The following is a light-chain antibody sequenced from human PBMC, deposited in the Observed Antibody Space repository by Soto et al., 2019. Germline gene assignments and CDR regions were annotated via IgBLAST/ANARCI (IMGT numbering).Light chain of an antibody. V-gene: IGKV3D-15*01. CDR2: GAS. J-gene: IGKJ3*01. CDR3: QQHNNWPLT. Sequence: EIVMTQSPVTLSVSPGERATLSCRASQSVSSNLVWYQQKPGQAPRLLIYGASTRATGIPARFSGSGSGTDYTLTISSLQSEDFAVYYCQQHNNWPLTFGPGTKVDIK. CDR1: QSVSSN.